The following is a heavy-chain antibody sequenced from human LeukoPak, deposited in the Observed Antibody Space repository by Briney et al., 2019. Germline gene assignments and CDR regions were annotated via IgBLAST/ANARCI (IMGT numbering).Heavy chain of an antibody. CDR2: INSDGSST. J-gene: IGHJ3*02. Sequence: PGGSLRLSCAASGFSFSSYWIHWLRQAPGKGLVWVSRINSDGSSTSYADSVKGRFTISRDNAKNTLYLQMNSLRAEDTAVYYCARDQGPPHAFDIWDQGTMVTVSS. CDR1: GFSFSSYW. V-gene: IGHV3-74*01. CDR3: ARDQGPPHAFDI.